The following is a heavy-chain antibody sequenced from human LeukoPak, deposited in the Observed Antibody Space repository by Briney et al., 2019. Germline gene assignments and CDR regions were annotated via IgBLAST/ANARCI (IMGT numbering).Heavy chain of an antibody. V-gene: IGHV3-30-3*01. CDR1: GFTFSSYA. D-gene: IGHD3-22*01. CDR3: ARDRRYYDSSGYPW. CDR2: ISYDGSNK. J-gene: IGHJ4*02. Sequence: GGSLGLSCAASGFTFSSYAMHWVRQAPGKGLEWVAVISYDGSNKYYADSVKGRFTISRDNSKNTLYLQMNSLRAEDTAVYYCARDRRYYDSSGYPWWGQGTLVTVSS.